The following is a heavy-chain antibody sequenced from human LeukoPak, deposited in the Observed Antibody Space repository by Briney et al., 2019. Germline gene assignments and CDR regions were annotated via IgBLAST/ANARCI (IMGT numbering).Heavy chain of an antibody. D-gene: IGHD3-3*02. J-gene: IGHJ4*02. CDR1: GFTARSTY. CDR3: ARDSSSFPTYFDF. Sequence: PGGSLRLSCPAAGFTARSTYMSWVRHAQEQGLEWVSLLYSSGTTSYPRAVQGRFTISRHTSKNTLYLQRNNLRAEDTAIDCRARDSSSFPTYFDFWGQGTLVTVAS. CDR2: LYSSGTT. V-gene: IGHV3-53*01.